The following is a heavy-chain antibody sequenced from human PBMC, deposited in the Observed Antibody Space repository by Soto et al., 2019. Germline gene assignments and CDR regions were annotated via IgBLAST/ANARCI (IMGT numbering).Heavy chain of an antibody. J-gene: IGHJ4*02. V-gene: IGHV3-21*01. CDR3: ARCMGFDGSGYAFFDS. Sequence: GGSLRLSCAASGFTFSSHSMNWVRQAPGKGLEWVSSVSSSSSNIYYADSVKGRFTVSRDDAKKSLYLQMNSLRAEDTAIYYCARCMGFDGSGYAFFDSWGQGTQVTVSS. CDR2: VSSSSSNI. CDR1: GFTFSSHS. D-gene: IGHD3-10*01.